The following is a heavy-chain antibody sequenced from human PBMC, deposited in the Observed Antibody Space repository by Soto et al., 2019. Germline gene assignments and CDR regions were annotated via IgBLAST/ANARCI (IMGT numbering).Heavy chain of an antibody. CDR2: IYHTGST. D-gene: IGHD4-17*01. V-gene: IGHV4-4*02. Sequence: SETLSLTCAVSIGSITSANWWTWVRQPPGKELEWLGEIYHTGSTNYNPSLKNRVTISVDKSKNQFSLRLFSVTAADTAVYYCGAHAGATYGPLDYWGRGTLVTVSS. J-gene: IGHJ4*02. CDR3: GAHAGATYGPLDY. CDR1: IGSITSANW.